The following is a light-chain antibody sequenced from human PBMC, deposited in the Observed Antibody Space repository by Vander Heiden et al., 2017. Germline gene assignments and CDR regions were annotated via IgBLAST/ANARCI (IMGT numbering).Light chain of an antibody. CDR2: DAS. Sequence: DIQMTQSPSTLSAPIGDRVTITCRASQNINNWLAWYQQKPGKAPRVLINDASSLERGVPSRFSGSGSGTDFTLTISSLQPDDFATYYCQHDKSYSLTFGQGTRLEIE. CDR1: QNINNW. V-gene: IGKV1-5*01. J-gene: IGKJ5*01. CDR3: QHDKSYSLT.